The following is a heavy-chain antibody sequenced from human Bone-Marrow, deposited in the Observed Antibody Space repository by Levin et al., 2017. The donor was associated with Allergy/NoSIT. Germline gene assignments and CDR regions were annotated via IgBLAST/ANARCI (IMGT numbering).Heavy chain of an antibody. Sequence: GGSLRLSCAASGFTFSSYWMSWVRQAPGKGLEWVANIKQDGSEKYYVDSVKGRFTISRDNAKNSLYLQMNSLRAEDTAVYYCARDGAGYCSSTSCYSPYYYGMDVWGQGTTVTVSS. CDR1: GFTFSSYW. D-gene: IGHD2-2*02. CDR2: IKQDGSEK. J-gene: IGHJ6*02. V-gene: IGHV3-7*01. CDR3: ARDGAGYCSSTSCYSPYYYGMDV.